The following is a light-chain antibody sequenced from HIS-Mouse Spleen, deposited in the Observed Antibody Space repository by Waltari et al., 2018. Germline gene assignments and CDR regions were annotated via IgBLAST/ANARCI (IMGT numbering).Light chain of an antibody. CDR3: AAWDDSLSDVV. CDR1: SSNIGSNY. CDR2: RNN. V-gene: IGLV1-47*01. J-gene: IGLJ2*01. Sequence: QSVLTQPPSASGTPGQRVTIPCSRSSSNIGSNYVYWYQQLPGTAPKLLIYRNNQRPSGVPDRFSGSKSGTSASLAISGLRSEDEADYYCAAWDDSLSDVVFGGGTKLTVL.